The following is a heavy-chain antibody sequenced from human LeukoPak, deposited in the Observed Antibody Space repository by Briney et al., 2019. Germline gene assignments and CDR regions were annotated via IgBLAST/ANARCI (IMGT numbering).Heavy chain of an antibody. D-gene: IGHD6-19*01. CDR2: ISWNSGSI. CDR1: GFTFDDYA. Sequence: SLRLSCAASGFTFDDYAMHWVRQAPGKGLEWVSGISWNSGSIGYADSVKGRFTISRDNAKNSLYLQMNSLRAEDTAVYYCARGTTSSGWYIDYWGQGTLVTVSS. V-gene: IGHV3-9*01. CDR3: ARGTTSSGWYIDY. J-gene: IGHJ4*02.